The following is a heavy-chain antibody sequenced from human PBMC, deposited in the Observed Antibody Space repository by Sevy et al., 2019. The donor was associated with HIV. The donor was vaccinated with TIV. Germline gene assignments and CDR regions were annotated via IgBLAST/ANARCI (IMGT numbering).Heavy chain of an antibody. CDR2: ISGKGRNT. D-gene: IGHD2-2*01. CDR3: AKTIDSGGGVVPAANYFYYGLDV. Sequence: GGSLRLSCAASGFTFSAYAMNWVRQAPGKGLEWVSAISGKGRNTHYTDSVEGRFTISRDNSNNTLYLQMNSLRAEDTAVDYCAKTIDSGGGVVPAANYFYYGLDVWGQGTTVTVSS. V-gene: IGHV3-23*01. J-gene: IGHJ6*02. CDR1: GFTFSAYA.